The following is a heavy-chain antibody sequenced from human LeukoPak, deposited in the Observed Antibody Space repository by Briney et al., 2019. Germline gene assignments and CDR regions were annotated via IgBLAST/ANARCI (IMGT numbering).Heavy chain of an antibody. Sequence: GASVKVSCKASGYTFTSYGISWVRQAPGQGREWMGCISAYNGNTNYAQKLQGRVTMTTDTSTSTAYMELRSLRSDDTAVYYCARVDSNPVYYYYYMDVWGKGTTVTVSS. CDR1: GYTFTSYG. V-gene: IGHV1-18*01. D-gene: IGHD2-2*03. J-gene: IGHJ6*03. CDR3: ARVDSNPVYYYYYMDV. CDR2: ISAYNGNT.